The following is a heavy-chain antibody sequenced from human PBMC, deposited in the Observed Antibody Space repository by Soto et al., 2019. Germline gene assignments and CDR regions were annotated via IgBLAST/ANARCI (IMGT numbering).Heavy chain of an antibody. D-gene: IGHD2-2*01. CDR3: ARLGGYCSSSKCNGYYAMDV. V-gene: IGHV4-39*01. CDR1: GGSISSGPYS. J-gene: IGHJ6*02. CDR2: FHYSEKT. Sequence: QLQLQESGPGLVKPSETLSLTCTVSGGSISSGPYSWGWIRQPPGEGLEWIGTFHYSEKTSYNPSRESRVTIXAXTXXNQFSLKVSSVTVADSAVYYCARLGGYCSSSKCNGYYAMDVWGQGTTVTVSS.